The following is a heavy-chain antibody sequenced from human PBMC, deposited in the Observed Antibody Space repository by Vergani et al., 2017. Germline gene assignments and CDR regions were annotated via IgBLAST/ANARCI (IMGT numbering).Heavy chain of an antibody. V-gene: IGHV3-7*01. CDR2: IKRDGTET. J-gene: IGHJ4*01. Sequence: EVHLEESGGSLEQPGGSLRLSCAASGFTFGDYYMAWIRLAPGKGLEWVASIKRDGTETFYVDSVKGRFTISRDNAKTTLYLQMNRLRDEDRGVYYCARISGGSTPYLHYWGQGTLVTVAS. CDR1: GFTFGDYY. D-gene: IGHD2-15*01. CDR3: ARISGGSTPYLHY.